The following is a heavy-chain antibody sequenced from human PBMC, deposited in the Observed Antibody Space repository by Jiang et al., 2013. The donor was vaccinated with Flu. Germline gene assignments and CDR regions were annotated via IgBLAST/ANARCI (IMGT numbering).Heavy chain of an antibody. CDR3: ARLVHWSVVVAAIDAFDI. CDR1: GGSISSSSYY. V-gene: IGHV4-39*01. CDR2: IYYSGSI. J-gene: IGHJ3*02. Sequence: GPGLVKPSETLSLTCTVSGGSISSSSYYWGWIRQPPGKGLEWIGSIYYSGSIYYNPSLKSRVTISVDTSKNQFSLKLSSVTAADTAVYYCARLVHWSVVVAAIDAFDIWGQGTTVTVSS. D-gene: IGHD2-15*01.